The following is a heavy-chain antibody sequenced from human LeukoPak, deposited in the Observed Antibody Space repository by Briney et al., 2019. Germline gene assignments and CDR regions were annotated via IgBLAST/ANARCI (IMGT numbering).Heavy chain of an antibody. Sequence: ASVKVSCKASGYTFTSYYMHWVRQAPGQGLEWMGIINPSGGSTNYAQKLQGRVTMTTDTSTSTAYMELRSLRSDDTAVYYCARDFVVKGVVWFDPWGQGTLVTVSS. CDR1: GYTFTSYY. V-gene: IGHV1-46*01. CDR2: INPSGGST. J-gene: IGHJ5*02. D-gene: IGHD3-3*01. CDR3: ARDFVVKGVVWFDP.